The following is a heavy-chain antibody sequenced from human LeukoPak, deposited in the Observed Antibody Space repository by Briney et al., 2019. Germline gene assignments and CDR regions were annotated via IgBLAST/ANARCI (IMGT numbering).Heavy chain of an antibody. CDR3: ARARYSYGTANLDY. D-gene: IGHD5-18*01. V-gene: IGHV3-30-3*01. CDR1: GFTFSSYA. CDR2: ISYDGSNK. Sequence: GGSLRLSCAASGFTFSSYAMHWVRQAPGKGLEWVAVISYDGSNKYYADSVKGRFTISKDNAKNSLYLQMNSLRAEDAAVYYCARARYSYGTANLDYWGQGTLVTVSS. J-gene: IGHJ4*02.